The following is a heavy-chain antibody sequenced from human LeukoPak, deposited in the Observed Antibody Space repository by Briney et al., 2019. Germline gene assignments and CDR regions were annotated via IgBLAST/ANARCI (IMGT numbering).Heavy chain of an antibody. CDR1: GLTFSKAW. Sequence: GGSLRLSCVASGLTFSKAWVTGVRQAPGKGLEWVGRSKSKTDGGTIDYGAPVKGRFSISRDDSKSTLYLQMNSLKTDDTAVYYCATDGYCSGGSCYSYDNWGQGTLVTVSS. V-gene: IGHV3-15*01. CDR3: ATDGYCSGGSCYSYDN. D-gene: IGHD2-15*01. J-gene: IGHJ4*02. CDR2: SKSKTDGGTI.